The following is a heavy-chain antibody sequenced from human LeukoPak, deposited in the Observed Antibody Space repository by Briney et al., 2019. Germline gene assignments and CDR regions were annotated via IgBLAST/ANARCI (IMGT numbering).Heavy chain of an antibody. Sequence: WGSLRLSFAGSGFTFRTYWMHWVRQVPGEGLVWVSRINEYGRITNYADSVKGRFSISRDNAKNTLYLQMNSLRDEDTAVYYCGRDLGGRSGYWGQGTLVTVSS. J-gene: IGHJ4*02. CDR2: INEYGRIT. CDR1: GFTFRTYW. V-gene: IGHV3-74*01. CDR3: GRDLGGRSGY. D-gene: IGHD1-26*01.